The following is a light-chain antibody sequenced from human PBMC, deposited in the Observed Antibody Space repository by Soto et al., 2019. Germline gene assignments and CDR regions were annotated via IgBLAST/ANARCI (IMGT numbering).Light chain of an antibody. J-gene: IGKJ5*01. CDR2: GAS. V-gene: IGKV3-20*01. CDR3: QQSYSTPIT. CDR1: QSVSSSY. Sequence: ENVLTQSPGTLSLSPGERATLSCRASQSVSSSYLAWYQQKPGQAPRLLIYGASSRATGIPDRFSGSGSGTDFTLTISSLQPEDFATYYCQQSYSTPITFGQGTRLEIK.